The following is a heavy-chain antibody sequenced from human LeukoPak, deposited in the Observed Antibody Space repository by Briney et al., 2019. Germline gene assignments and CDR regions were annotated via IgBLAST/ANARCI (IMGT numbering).Heavy chain of an antibody. J-gene: IGHJ6*02. Sequence: SGGSLRLSCAASGFTFDDYAMHWVRQAPGKGLGWVSGISWNSGSIGYADSVKGRFTISRDNAKNSLYLQMNSLRAEDTALYYCAKDMSYYGDYGMDVWGQGTTVTVSS. CDR2: ISWNSGSI. CDR3: AKDMSYYGDYGMDV. V-gene: IGHV3-9*01. D-gene: IGHD4-17*01. CDR1: GFTFDDYA.